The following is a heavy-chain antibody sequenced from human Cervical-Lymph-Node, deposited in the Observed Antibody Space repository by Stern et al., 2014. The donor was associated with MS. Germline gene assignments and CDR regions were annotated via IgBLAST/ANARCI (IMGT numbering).Heavy chain of an antibody. D-gene: IGHD3-22*01. CDR1: GYTFTSYG. CDR2: ISAYNGNT. V-gene: IGHV1-18*01. J-gene: IGHJ5*02. CDR3: ARHTLSYYYDSSGYLNWFDP. Sequence: VQLVESGAEVKKPGASVKVSCKASGYTFTSYGISWVRQAPGQGLEWMGWISAYNGNTNYAQKLQGRVTMTTDTSTSTAYMELRSLRSDDTAVYYCARHTLSYYYDSSGYLNWFDPWGQGTLVTVSS.